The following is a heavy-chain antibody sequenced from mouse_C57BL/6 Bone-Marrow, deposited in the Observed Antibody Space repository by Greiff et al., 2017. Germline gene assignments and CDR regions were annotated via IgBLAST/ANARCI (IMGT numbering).Heavy chain of an antibody. V-gene: IGHV1-59*01. CDR3: ARPRWFAY. CDR2: IDPSDSYT. Sequence: VQLQQPGAELVRPGTSVKLSCKASGYTFTSYWMHWVKQRPGQGLEWIGVIDPSDSYTNYNQKFKGKATLTVDTSSSTAYMQLSSLTSADSAVYYCARPRWFAYWGQGTLVTVSA. J-gene: IGHJ3*01. CDR1: GYTFTSYW.